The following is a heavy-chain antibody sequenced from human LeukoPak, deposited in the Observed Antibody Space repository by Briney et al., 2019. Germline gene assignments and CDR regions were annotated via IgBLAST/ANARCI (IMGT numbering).Heavy chain of an antibody. V-gene: IGHV4-30-2*01. CDR2: IYHSGST. CDR3: ARGYCSSGTCPSFGY. D-gene: IGHD2-15*01. J-gene: IGHJ4*02. CDR1: GGSISSGGYS. Sequence: SETLSLTCAVSGGSISSGGYSWSWIRQPPGKGLEWIGYIYHSGSTYHNPSLKSRVTISVDRSKNQFSLELNSVTAADTAVYYCARGYCSSGTCPSFGYWGQGTLVTVSS.